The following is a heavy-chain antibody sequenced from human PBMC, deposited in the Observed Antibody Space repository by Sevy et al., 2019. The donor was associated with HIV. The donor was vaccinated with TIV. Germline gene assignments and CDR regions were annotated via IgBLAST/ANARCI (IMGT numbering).Heavy chain of an antibody. V-gene: IGHV3-30*18. CDR3: ANAYSGSYSHSYLYALDV. CDR2: ISHDGINE. J-gene: IGHJ6*02. CDR1: GFSFSYYG. Sequence: GWSLRLSCTGSGFSFSYYGIHWVRQAPGKGLDWVALISHDGINEYYADSVKGRFTISRDNSRNTVYLEMNSLRNEDTAIYFCANAYSGSYSHSYLYALDVWGQGTTVTVSS. D-gene: IGHD1-26*01.